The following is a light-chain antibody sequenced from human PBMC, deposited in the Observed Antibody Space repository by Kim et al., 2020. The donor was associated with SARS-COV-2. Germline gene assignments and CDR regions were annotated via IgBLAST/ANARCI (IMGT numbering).Light chain of an antibody. CDR2: DAS. CDR3: QQRSNWPLT. J-gene: IGKJ4*01. Sequence: LSPGERATLSCRASQSVSSYLAWYQQKPGQPPRLLIYDASNRATGIPVRFSGSGSGTDFTLTISSLEPEDFVVYYCQQRSNWPLTFVGGTKVDIK. V-gene: IGKV3-11*01. CDR1: QSVSSY.